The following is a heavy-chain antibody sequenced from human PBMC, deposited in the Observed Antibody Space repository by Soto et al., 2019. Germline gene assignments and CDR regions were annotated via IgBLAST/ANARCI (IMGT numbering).Heavy chain of an antibody. CDR2: IYYSGST. J-gene: IGHJ1*01. Sequence: QLQLQESGPGLVKPSETLSLTCTVSGGSISSSSYYWGWIRQPPGKGLEWIGSIYYSGSTYYNPSLKSRVTISVDTFKNQFSLKLSSVTAADTAVYYCASIKYGDYHFQHWGQGTLVTVSS. CDR3: ASIKYGDYHFQH. V-gene: IGHV4-39*01. D-gene: IGHD4-17*01. CDR1: GGSISSSSYY.